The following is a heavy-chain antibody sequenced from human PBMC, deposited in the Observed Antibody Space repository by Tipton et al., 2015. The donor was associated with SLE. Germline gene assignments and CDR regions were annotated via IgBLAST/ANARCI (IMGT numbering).Heavy chain of an antibody. Sequence: TLSLTCTVSGGSISSYYWSWIRQPPGKGLEWIGNVFYSGNTYYNPSLKSRVTISVDTSKNQFSLKLTSVTAADTAVYYCARVYGSSYSHFDHWGQGTLVTVSS. J-gene: IGHJ4*02. D-gene: IGHD3-22*01. CDR1: GGSISSYY. V-gene: IGHV4-59*07. CDR2: VFYSGNT. CDR3: ARVYGSSYSHFDH.